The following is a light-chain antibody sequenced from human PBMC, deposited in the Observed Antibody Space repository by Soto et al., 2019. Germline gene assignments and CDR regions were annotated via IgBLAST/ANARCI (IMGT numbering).Light chain of an antibody. J-gene: IGKJ1*01. CDR1: QSVSSN. CDR3: QQYNNWPPWT. Sequence: EIVMTQSPATLSVSPGERATLSCRASQSVSSNLAWYQQKPGQAPRLLMYGASTRATGIPARFSGSGSGTEFTLTISSLQSEDLAVYYCQQYNNWPPWTFGQGTKVDIK. V-gene: IGKV3-15*01. CDR2: GAS.